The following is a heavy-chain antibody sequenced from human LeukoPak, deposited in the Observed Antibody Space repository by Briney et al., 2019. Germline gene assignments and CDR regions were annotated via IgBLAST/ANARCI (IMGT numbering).Heavy chain of an antibody. J-gene: IGHJ6*02. CDR3: ARQQTGGYSSSSQGMDV. CDR2: IYPGDSDT. CDR1: GYTFSSYW. Sequence: GESLKISCRGSGYTFSSYWIGWVRQMPGKGLEWMGIIYPGDSDTRYSPSFQGQVTISADKSISTAYLQWNSLKASDTAMYYCARQQTGGYSSSSQGMDVWGQGTTVTVSS. V-gene: IGHV5-51*01. D-gene: IGHD6-6*01.